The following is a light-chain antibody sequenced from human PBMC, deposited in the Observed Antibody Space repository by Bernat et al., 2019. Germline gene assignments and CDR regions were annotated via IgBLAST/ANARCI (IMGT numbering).Light chain of an antibody. CDR2: SNN. CDR1: SSNIGSNT. CDR3: AAWDDSLNGLV. J-gene: IGLJ2*01. V-gene: IGLV1-44*01. Sequence: QSVLTQPPSASGTPGQRVTISCSGSSSNIGSNTVNWYQQLSGTAPKLLSYSNNQRLPGVPDRFSGSKSGTSASLAISGLQSEDEADYYCAAWDDSLNGLVFGGGTKLTVL.